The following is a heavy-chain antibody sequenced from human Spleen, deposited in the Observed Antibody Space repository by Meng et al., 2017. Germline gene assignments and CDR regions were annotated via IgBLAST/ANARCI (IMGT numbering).Heavy chain of an antibody. Sequence: VQLVESXGGLVQPGXXLKLSCAASGGTFSASDIHWVRQASGKGLEWVGRIRSKADSFATAYPASVKGRFAISRDDSKDTAFLQMNSLITEDTAVYYCTLYASGHIWGQGTMVTVSS. CDR1: GGTFSASD. V-gene: IGHV3-73*02. D-gene: IGHD2-8*01. CDR3: TLYASGHI. J-gene: IGHJ3*02. CDR2: IRSKADSFAT.